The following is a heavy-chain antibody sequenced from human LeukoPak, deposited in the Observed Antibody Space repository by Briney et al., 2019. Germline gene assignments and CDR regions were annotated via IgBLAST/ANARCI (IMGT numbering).Heavy chain of an antibody. CDR2: INPSGGPA. V-gene: IGHV1-46*01. Sequence: ASVKVSCKTSGYTFTRYYIHWVRQAPGQGLEWMGIINPSGGPANYAQENQGRVTMTRDTSTSTVYMELNSLKSEDTAVYYCARGPPTTMTNRYFGLFDPWGQGTSVTVSS. D-gene: IGHD3-9*01. CDR3: ARGPPTTMTNRYFGLFDP. J-gene: IGHJ5*02. CDR1: GYTFTRYY.